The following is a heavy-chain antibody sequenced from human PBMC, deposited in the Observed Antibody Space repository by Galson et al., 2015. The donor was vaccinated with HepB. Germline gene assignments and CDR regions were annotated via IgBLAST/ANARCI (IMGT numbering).Heavy chain of an antibody. D-gene: IGHD3-3*01. CDR3: AKPQVLRFLEWLFTLPYYFDY. CDR1: GFTFSSYA. Sequence: SLRLSCAASGFTFSSYAMSWVRQAPGKGLEWVSAISGSGGSTYYADSVKGRFTISRDNSKNTLYLQMNSLRAEDTAVYYCAKPQVLRFLEWLFTLPYYFDYWGQGTLVTVSS. CDR2: ISGSGGST. J-gene: IGHJ4*02. V-gene: IGHV3-23*01.